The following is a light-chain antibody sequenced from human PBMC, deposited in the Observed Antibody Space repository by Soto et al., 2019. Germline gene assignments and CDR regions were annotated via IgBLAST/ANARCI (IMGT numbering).Light chain of an antibody. CDR2: VAP. J-gene: IGKJ4*01. V-gene: IGKV1-33*01. Sequence: DIQMTQSPSSLSASVGDRVTITCQASQDISNHLNWYQQKPGKAPKLLIYVAPNLDTGVPSRFSGSGSGTEFTFTISSLQPEDVATYYCQLYDNLLLTFAGGTKVEIK. CDR3: QLYDNLLLT. CDR1: QDISNH.